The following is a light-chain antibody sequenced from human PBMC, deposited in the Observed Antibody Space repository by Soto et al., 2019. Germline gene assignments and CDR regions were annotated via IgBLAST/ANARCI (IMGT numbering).Light chain of an antibody. J-gene: IGLJ1*01. Sequence: QLVLTQPPSASGSPGQSVTISCTGTSSDVGAYNYVSWYQQHPGKAPKAIIYEVTKRPSGVPDRFSGSKSGNTASLTVSGLQEEDEADYYCSSYADNNYVFGSGTKLTVL. V-gene: IGLV2-8*01. CDR2: EVT. CDR3: SSYADNNYV. CDR1: SSDVGAYNY.